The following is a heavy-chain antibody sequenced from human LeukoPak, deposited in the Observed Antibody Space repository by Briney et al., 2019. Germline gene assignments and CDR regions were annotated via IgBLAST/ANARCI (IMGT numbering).Heavy chain of an antibody. J-gene: IGHJ4*02. CDR2: IKEDGSEK. V-gene: IGHV3-7*03. CDR3: AKDNGGWDFDY. D-gene: IGHD6-19*01. CDR1: GFTFSSQW. Sequence: GGSLRLSCAASGFTFSSQWMSWVRQAPGKGLEWVANIKEDGSEKSYVDSVKGRFTISRDNAKNSLYLQMNSLRAEDTAVYYCAKDNGGWDFDYWGQGTLVTVSS.